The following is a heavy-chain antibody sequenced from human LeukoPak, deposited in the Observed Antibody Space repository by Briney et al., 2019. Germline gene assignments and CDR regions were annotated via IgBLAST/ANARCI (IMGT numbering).Heavy chain of an antibody. Sequence: GASVKVSCKASGYTFTGYYMHWVRQAPGQGLEWMGWINPNSGGTNYAQKFQGRVTMTRDTSISTAYMELSRLRSDDTAVYYCARGGSIAAAGTDVRFDPWGQGTLVTVSS. CDR3: ARGGSIAAAGTDVRFDP. CDR1: GYTFTGYY. D-gene: IGHD6-13*01. CDR2: INPNSGGT. V-gene: IGHV1-2*02. J-gene: IGHJ5*02.